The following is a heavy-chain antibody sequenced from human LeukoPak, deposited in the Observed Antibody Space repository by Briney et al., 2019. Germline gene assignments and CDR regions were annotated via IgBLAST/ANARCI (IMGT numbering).Heavy chain of an antibody. D-gene: IGHD4-17*01. CDR3: AKLMYDYGDLRNWFDP. J-gene: IGHJ5*02. CDR1: GFTFSSYA. Sequence: GGSLRLSCAASGFTFSSYAMSWVRQAPGKGLEWVSAISGSGGSTYYADSVKGRFTISRDNSKNTLCLQMNSLRAEDTAVYYCAKLMYDYGDLRNWFDPWGQGTLVTVSS. V-gene: IGHV3-23*01. CDR2: ISGSGGST.